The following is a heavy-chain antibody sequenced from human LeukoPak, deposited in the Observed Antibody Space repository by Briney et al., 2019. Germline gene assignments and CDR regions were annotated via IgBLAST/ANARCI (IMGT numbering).Heavy chain of an antibody. J-gene: IGHJ4*02. V-gene: IGHV1-2*02. CDR3: AREDGDYEGICYDY. CDR2: INPNSGGT. D-gene: IGHD4-17*01. Sequence: GSSVTDTCKASGYTFTGYYMHWVRQAPGQGLEWMGWINPNSGGTNYAQKFQGRITMTRDTSISTAYMELSRLRSDDTAVYYCAREDGDYEGICYDYWGESTVVTVSS. CDR1: GYTFTGYY.